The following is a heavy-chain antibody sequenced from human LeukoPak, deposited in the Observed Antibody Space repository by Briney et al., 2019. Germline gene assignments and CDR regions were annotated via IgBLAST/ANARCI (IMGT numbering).Heavy chain of an antibody. V-gene: IGHV3-21*01. Sequence: GGSLRLSCVVSGFTFSSYSMNWVRQAPGKGLEWVSSISSSSSYIYYADSVKGRFTISRDNAKNSLYLQMNSLRAEDTAVYYCASTKRITYAFDIWGQGTMVTVSS. CDR3: ASTKRITYAFDI. CDR2: ISSSSSYI. J-gene: IGHJ3*02. D-gene: IGHD3-10*01. CDR1: GFTFSSYS.